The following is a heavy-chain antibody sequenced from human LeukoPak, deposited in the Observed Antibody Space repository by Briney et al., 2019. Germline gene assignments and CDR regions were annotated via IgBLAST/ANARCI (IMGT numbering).Heavy chain of an antibody. CDR1: GFTFSSYA. Sequence: GGSLRLSCAASGFTFSSYAMHWVRQAPGKGLEWVAVISYDGSNKYYADSVKGRFTISRDNSKNTLYLQMNSLRAEDTAVYYCAKDLGSHSGYDLGYFDYWGQGTLVTVSS. CDR3: AKDLGSHSGYDLGYFDY. CDR2: ISYDGSNK. D-gene: IGHD5-12*01. J-gene: IGHJ4*02. V-gene: IGHV3-30*04.